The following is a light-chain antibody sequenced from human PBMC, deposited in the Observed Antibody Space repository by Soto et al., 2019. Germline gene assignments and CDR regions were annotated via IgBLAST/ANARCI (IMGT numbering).Light chain of an antibody. CDR1: QGISNY. CDR3: QQLNSYPYT. CDR2: AAS. Sequence: DLQLTQSPSFLSASVGDRVTITCRASQGISNYLAWYQQRPGEAPKLLIYAASTLQSGVPSRFSGSGSGTEFTLTISSLQPEDFATYHCQQLNSYPYTFGQGTKLEIK. J-gene: IGKJ2*01. V-gene: IGKV1-9*01.